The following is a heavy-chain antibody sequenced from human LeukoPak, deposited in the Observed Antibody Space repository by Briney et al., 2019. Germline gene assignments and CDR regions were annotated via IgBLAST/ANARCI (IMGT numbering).Heavy chain of an antibody. CDR2: INPSGGST. J-gene: IGHJ6*02. D-gene: IGHD6-19*01. Sequence: ASVKVSCKASGYTFTSYYMHWVRQAPGQGLEWMGIINPSGGSTSYAQKFQGRVTMTRDTSTSTVYMELSSLRSEDTAVYYCARGSEAGEYYYYGMDVWGQGTTVTVSS. V-gene: IGHV1-46*01. CDR3: ARGSEAGEYYYYGMDV. CDR1: GYTFTSYY.